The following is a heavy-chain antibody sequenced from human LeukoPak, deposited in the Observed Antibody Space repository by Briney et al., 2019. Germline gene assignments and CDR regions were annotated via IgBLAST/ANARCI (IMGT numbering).Heavy chain of an antibody. CDR2: IYTSGST. V-gene: IGHV4-4*07. CDR3: ASAYCGGDCYTMSSDAFDI. D-gene: IGHD2-21*02. CDR1: GGSICGYY. Sequence: SETLSLTYTVSGGSICGYYWSWIRQPAGKGLEWIGRIYTSGSTNYNPSLKSRVTMSVDTSKNQFSLKLSSVPAADTAVYYCASAYCGGDCYTMSSDAFDIWGQGTMVTVSS. J-gene: IGHJ3*02.